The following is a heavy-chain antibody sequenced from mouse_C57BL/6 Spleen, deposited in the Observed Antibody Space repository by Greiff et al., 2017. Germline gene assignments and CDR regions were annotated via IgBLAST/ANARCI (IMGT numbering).Heavy chain of an antibody. V-gene: IGHV1-55*01. J-gene: IGHJ3*01. CDR2: IYPGSGST. CDR3: ERYAPDGQEFAY. CDR1: GYTFTSYW. Sequence: VQLQQPGAELVKPGASVKMSCKASGYTFTSYWITWVKQRPGQGLEWIGDIYPGSGSTNYNEKFKSKATLTVDKSSSTAYMQLSSLTSEDSAVYYCERYAPDGQEFAYWGQGTLVTVSA. D-gene: IGHD2-3*01.